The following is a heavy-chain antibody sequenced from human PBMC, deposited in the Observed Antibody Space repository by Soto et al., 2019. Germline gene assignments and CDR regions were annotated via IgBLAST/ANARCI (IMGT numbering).Heavy chain of an antibody. CDR3: AREGYYGVAFDI. J-gene: IGHJ3*02. V-gene: IGHV3-30-3*01. D-gene: IGHD3-10*01. Sequence: RSLRLGCAASGFTFSSYAMHWVRQAPGKGLEWVAVISYDGSNKYYADSVKGRFTISRDNSKNTLYLQMNSLRAEDTAVYYCAREGYYGVAFDIWGQGTMVTVSS. CDR1: GFTFSSYA. CDR2: ISYDGSNK.